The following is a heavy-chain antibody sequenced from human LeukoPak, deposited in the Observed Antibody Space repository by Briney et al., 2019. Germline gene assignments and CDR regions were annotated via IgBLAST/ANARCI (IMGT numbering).Heavy chain of an antibody. J-gene: IGHJ4*02. CDR3: ARLISRGLHFDY. CDR1: GGSISSSSYY. V-gene: IGHV4-39*01. Sequence: SETLSLSCTVSGGSISSSSYYWGWIRQPPGKGLEWIGHIYYSGSTYYNPSLKSRVTISVDTSKNQFSLKLSSVTAADTAVYYCARLISRGLHFDYWGQGTLITVSS. D-gene: IGHD1-26*01. CDR2: IYYSGST.